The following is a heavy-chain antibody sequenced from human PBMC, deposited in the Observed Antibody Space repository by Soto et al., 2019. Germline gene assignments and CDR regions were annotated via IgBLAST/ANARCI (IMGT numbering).Heavy chain of an antibody. CDR3: AREYGSGSSPPWFDP. CDR1: GFTFDDYG. Sequence: EEQLVESGGGVVRPGGSLRLSCAASGFTFDDYGMSWVRQVPGKGLEWVSGINRNGGKTGYADSVKGRFTMSRDNAKNSLYLQMHSLRAEDTALYHCAREYGSGSSPPWFDPWGQGTLVTVSS. D-gene: IGHD3-10*01. J-gene: IGHJ5*02. CDR2: INRNGGKT. V-gene: IGHV3-20*01.